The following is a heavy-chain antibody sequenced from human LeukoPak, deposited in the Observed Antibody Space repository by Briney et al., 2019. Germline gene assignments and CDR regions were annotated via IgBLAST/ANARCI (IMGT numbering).Heavy chain of an antibody. D-gene: IGHD2-21*02. CDR1: GYTFTSYA. Sequence: ASVKVSCKASGYTFTSYAMHWVRQAPGQRLEWMGWINAGNGNTKYSQKFQGRVTITRDTSASTAYMELSSLRSEDTAVYYCARDPPYCGGDCYSFDYWGQGTLVTVSS. CDR2: INAGNGNT. J-gene: IGHJ4*02. CDR3: ARDPPYCGGDCYSFDY. V-gene: IGHV1-3*01.